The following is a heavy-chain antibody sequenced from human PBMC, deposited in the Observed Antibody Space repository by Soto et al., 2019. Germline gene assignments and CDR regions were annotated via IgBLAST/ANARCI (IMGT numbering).Heavy chain of an antibody. CDR3: ARAPRPGIAAAGGFDP. J-gene: IGHJ5*02. D-gene: IGHD6-13*01. V-gene: IGHV3-11*06. CDR2: ISSSSSYT. CDR1: GFTFSDYY. Sequence: GGAMRLSCSASGFTFSDYYISWIRQAPGKGLEWVSYISSSSSYTNYADSVKGRFTISRDNAKNSLYLQMNSLRAEDTAVYYCARAPRPGIAAAGGFDPWGQGTLVTVSS.